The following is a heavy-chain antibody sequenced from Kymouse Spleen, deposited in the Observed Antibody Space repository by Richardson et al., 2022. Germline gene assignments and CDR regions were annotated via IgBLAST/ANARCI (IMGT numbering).Heavy chain of an antibody. J-gene: IGHJ5*02. CDR3: AREIAVAGTGGKNWFDP. V-gene: IGHV1-46*03. Sequence: QVQLVQSGAEVKKPGASVKVSCKASGYTFTSYYMHWVRQAPGQGLEWMGIINPSGGSTSYAQKFQGRVTMTRDTSTSTVYMELSSLRSEDTAVYYCAREIAVAGTGGKNWFDPWGQGTLVTVSS. CDR2: INPSGGST. CDR1: GYTFTSYY. D-gene: IGHD6-19*01.